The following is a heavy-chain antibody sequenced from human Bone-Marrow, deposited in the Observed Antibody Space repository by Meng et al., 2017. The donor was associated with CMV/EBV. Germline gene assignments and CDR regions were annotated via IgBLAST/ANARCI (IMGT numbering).Heavy chain of an antibody. V-gene: IGHV3-20*04. Sequence: GESLKISCAASGFTFDDYGMSWVRQAPGKGLEWVSDINWNGGKTGYADSVKGRFTISRDNAKNSLYLQMNSLRAEDTAVYYCARDPIRGSSSTSRVFDYWGQGTLVTVAS. CDR3: ARDPIRGSSSTSRVFDY. CDR2: INWNGGKT. J-gene: IGHJ4*02. D-gene: IGHD6-6*01. CDR1: GFTFDDYG.